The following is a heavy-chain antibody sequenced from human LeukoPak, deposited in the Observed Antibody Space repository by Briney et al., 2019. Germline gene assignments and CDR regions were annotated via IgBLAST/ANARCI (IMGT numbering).Heavy chain of an antibody. J-gene: IGHJ4*02. V-gene: IGHV1-2*02. CDR1: GYTFTGYY. Sequence: GASVKVSCKASGYTFTGYYINWVRQAPGQGLEWMGWMNPVTGDLTYEQRFQGRVTMTRDTSISTAYMELGWLTSDDTAVYYCVRARTYYFDYWGQGTLATVSS. CDR2: MNPVTGDL. CDR3: VRARTYYFDY.